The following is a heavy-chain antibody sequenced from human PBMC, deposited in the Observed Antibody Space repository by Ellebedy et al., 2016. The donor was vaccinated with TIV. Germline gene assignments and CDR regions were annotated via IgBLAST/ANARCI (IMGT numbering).Heavy chain of an antibody. CDR1: GDSVSSNSAA. CDR2: TYYRSKWYN. D-gene: IGHD1-26*01. Sequence: SQTLSLTCAISGDSVSSNSAAWNWIRQSPSRGLEWLGRTYYRSKWYNAYAVSVKSRITINPDTSKNQFSLKLSSVTAADTAVYYCARDPSLAWELLYCFDYWGQGTLVSVSS. V-gene: IGHV6-1*01. J-gene: IGHJ4*02. CDR3: ARDPSLAWELLYCFDY.